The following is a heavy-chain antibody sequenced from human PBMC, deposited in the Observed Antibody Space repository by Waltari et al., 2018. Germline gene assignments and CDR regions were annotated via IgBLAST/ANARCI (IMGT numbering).Heavy chain of an antibody. D-gene: IGHD2-15*01. CDR3: ARVPRLLYYLNNWFDP. V-gene: IGHV1-2*02. Sequence: QVQLVQSGAEVKKPGASVKVSCKASGYTFTGYYMHWVRQAPGQGLEWMGWINPNSGGTNYAQKFQGRVTMTRDTSISTAYMELSRLRSDDTAVYYCARVPRLLYYLNNWFDPWGQGTLVTVSS. J-gene: IGHJ5*02. CDR1: GYTFTGYY. CDR2: INPNSGGT.